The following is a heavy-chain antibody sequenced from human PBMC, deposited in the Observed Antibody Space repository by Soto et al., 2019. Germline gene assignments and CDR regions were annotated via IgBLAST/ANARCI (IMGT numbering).Heavy chain of an antibody. J-gene: IGHJ3*02. D-gene: IGHD5-18*01. CDR2: SHQSGNT. V-gene: IGHV4-4*02. CDR3: ARIDVETAMDTVIAYDI. CDR1: GVSISSHDW. Sequence: SETLSLTCAVSGVSISSHDWWTWVRQPPGKGLEWIEESHQSGNTNYNSSLESRVTISVDKSKNQFSLKLTSVTVADTAVYYCARIDVETAMDTVIAYDIWGQGTMVTVSS.